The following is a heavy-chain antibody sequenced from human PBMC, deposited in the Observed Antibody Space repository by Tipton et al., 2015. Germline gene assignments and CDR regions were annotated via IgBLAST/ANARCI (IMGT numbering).Heavy chain of an antibody. Sequence: TLSLTCAVSGGSISSGGFSWSWIRQPPGKDLEWIGYIYQGGSTNYNPSLKSRVTMSVDRSKNQFSLKLTSVTAADTAVYYCARSGYTYGMDVWGQGTTVTVSS. CDR1: GGSISSGGFS. V-gene: IGHV4-30-2*01. CDR3: ARSGYTYGMDV. D-gene: IGHD5-12*01. CDR2: IYQGGST. J-gene: IGHJ6*02.